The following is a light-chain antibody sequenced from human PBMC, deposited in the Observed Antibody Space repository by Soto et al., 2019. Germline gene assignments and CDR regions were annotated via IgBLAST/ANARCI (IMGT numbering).Light chain of an antibody. CDR3: QQYTNWPLT. CDR1: HIVSNN. J-gene: IGKJ4*01. Sequence: EIVLTQSPATLSVSPGERATLSCRASHIVSNNLAWYQQKPGQAPRLLIYDASTRATGIPARFSGSGSGTEFTLTISSLQSADFAVYYCQQYTNWPLTFGGGTKVEIK. CDR2: DAS. V-gene: IGKV3-15*01.